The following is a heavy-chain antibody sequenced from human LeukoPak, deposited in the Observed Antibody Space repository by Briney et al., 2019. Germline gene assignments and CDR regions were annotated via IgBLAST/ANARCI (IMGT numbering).Heavy chain of an antibody. V-gene: IGHV3-33*06. Sequence: GGSLRLSCAASGFTFRTYGMHWVRQAPGKGLEWVAVICYDGSNEYYADSVKGRFTISRDNSKNTLYLQMNSLRAEDTAVYYCAKDLVWDIAVASLNDAFDLWGQGTMVTVSS. J-gene: IGHJ3*01. CDR3: AKDLVWDIAVASLNDAFDL. CDR2: ICYDGSNE. CDR1: GFTFRTYG. D-gene: IGHD6-19*01.